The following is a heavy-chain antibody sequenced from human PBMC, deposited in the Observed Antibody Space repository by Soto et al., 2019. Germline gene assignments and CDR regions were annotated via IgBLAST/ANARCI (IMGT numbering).Heavy chain of an antibody. CDR3: ASDIGSPVPLDY. CDR1: GFTFSSYA. J-gene: IGHJ4*02. Sequence: GGSLRLSCAASGFTFSSYAMHWVRQAPGKGLEWVAVISYDGSNKYYADSVKGRFTISRDNSKNTLYLQMNSLRAEDTAVYYCASDIGSPVPLDYWGQGTLVTVSS. V-gene: IGHV3-30-3*01. CDR2: ISYDGSNK. D-gene: IGHD1-26*01.